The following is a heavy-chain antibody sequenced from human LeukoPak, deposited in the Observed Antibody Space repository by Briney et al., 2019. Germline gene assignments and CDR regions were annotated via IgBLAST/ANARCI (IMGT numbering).Heavy chain of an antibody. CDR1: GYTFTGYY. J-gene: IGHJ4*02. CDR3: AAGGFWSGYSFDY. CDR2: INPNTGVT. Sequence: ASVNVSCKASGYTFTGYYMHWVRQAPGQGLEWMGCINPNTGVTHYAQKFQERVTMTRDTSISTAYMGLSSLRSDDTAVYYCAAGGFWSGYSFDYGGQGPLVTVSS. V-gene: IGHV1-2*02. D-gene: IGHD3-3*01.